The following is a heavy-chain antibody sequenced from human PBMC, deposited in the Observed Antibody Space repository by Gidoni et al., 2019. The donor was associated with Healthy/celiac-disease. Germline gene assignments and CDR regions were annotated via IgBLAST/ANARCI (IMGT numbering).Heavy chain of an antibody. J-gene: IGHJ6*03. D-gene: IGHD5-18*01. CDR1: GFTFSHAW. V-gene: IGHV3-15*01. CDR3: TTDLDTAMVNYYYYYMDV. CDR2: IKSKTDGGTT. Sequence: EVQLVESGGGLVKHGGSLRLSCEASGFTFSHAWMSWVRQAPGKGLELVGRIKSKTDGGTTDYAAPVKGRFTISRYDSKNTLYLQMNSLKTEDTAVYYCTTDLDTAMVNYYYYYMDVWGKGTTVTVSS.